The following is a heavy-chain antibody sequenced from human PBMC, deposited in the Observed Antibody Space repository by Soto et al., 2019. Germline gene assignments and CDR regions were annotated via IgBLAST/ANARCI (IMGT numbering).Heavy chain of an antibody. D-gene: IGHD3-10*01. V-gene: IGHV3-23*01. CDR1: GFTFSSYA. CDR2: ISGSGGST. CDR3: AKDNAMVRGVIIIDAFDI. J-gene: IGHJ3*02. Sequence: VQLLESGGGLVQPGGSLRLSCAASGFTFSSYAMSWVRQAPGKGLEWVSAISGSGGSTYYADSVKGRFTISRDNSKNTLYLKMNSLRSDDTAVYYCAKDNAMVRGVIIIDAFDIWGQGTMVTVSS.